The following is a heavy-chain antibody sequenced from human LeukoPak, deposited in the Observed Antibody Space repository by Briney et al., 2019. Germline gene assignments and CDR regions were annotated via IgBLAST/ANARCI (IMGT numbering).Heavy chain of an antibody. CDR3: AKDLAGSGSYSFDY. CDR2: IKQDGSEK. J-gene: IGHJ4*02. D-gene: IGHD1-26*01. CDR1: GFTFSRYW. Sequence: GGSLRLSCAASGFTFSRYWMTWVRQAPGKGLEWVANIKQDGSEKYYVDSVKGRFTISRDNAKNTLYLQMNSLRAEDTAVYYCAKDLAGSGSYSFDYWGQGTLVTVSS. V-gene: IGHV3-7*05.